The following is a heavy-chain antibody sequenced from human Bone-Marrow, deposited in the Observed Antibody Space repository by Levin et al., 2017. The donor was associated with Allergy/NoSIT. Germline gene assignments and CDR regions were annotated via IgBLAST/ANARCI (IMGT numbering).Heavy chain of an antibody. V-gene: IGHV3-7*01. CDR1: GFTFSSYW. CDR3: AREPLGQLGPADY. J-gene: IGHJ4*02. D-gene: IGHD6-13*01. CDR2: IKQDGSEK. Sequence: GGSLRLSCAASGFTFSSYWMSWVRQAPGKGLEWVANIKQDGSEKYYVDSVKGRFTISRDNAKNSLYLQMNSLRAEDTAVYYCAREPLGQLGPADYWGQGTLVTVSS.